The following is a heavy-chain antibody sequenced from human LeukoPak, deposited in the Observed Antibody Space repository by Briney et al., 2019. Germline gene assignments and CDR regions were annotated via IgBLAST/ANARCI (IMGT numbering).Heavy chain of an antibody. V-gene: IGHV3-23*01. D-gene: IGHD3-22*01. CDR3: AKGHFYDSSGYSIDY. Sequence: GASLRLSCAASGLTFSSYAMSWVRQAPGKGLEWVSGISGSGGSTYYAVSVQGRFTISRDKSKNTLYLQMNSLRAEDTAVYYCAKGHFYDSSGYSIDYWGQGTLVTVSS. CDR1: GLTFSSYA. CDR2: ISGSGGST. J-gene: IGHJ4*02.